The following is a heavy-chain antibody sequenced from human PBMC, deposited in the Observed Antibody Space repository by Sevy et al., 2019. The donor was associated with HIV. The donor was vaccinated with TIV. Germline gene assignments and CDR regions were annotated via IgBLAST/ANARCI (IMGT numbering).Heavy chain of an antibody. D-gene: IGHD3-22*01. CDR3: AKDYYDSSGYYYPPTYYFDY. V-gene: IGHV3-7*01. J-gene: IGHJ4*02. CDR1: GFTFSSYW. CDR2: IKQDGSEK. Sequence: GGYLRLSCAASGFTFSSYWMSWVRQAPGKGLEWVANIKQDGSEKYYVDSVKGRFTISSDNAKNSLYLQMNSLRAEDTAVYYCAKDYYDSSGYYYPPTYYFDYWGQGTLVTVSS.